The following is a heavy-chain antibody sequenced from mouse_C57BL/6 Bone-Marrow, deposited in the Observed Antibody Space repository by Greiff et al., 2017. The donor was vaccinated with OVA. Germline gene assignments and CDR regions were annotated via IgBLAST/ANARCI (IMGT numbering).Heavy chain of an antibody. J-gene: IGHJ1*03. V-gene: IGHV1-53*01. CDR3: ARDYYDGSSSPSYSYFDV. Sequence: QVQLQQPGTELVKPGASVKLSCKASGYTFTSYWMHWVKQRPGQGLEWIGNINPSNGGTNYNEKFKSKATLTVDKSSSTASMQLSTLTSEDSAVYYCARDYYDGSSSPSYSYFDVWGTGTTVTVSS. CDR2: INPSNGGT. CDR1: GYTFTSYW. D-gene: IGHD1-1*01.